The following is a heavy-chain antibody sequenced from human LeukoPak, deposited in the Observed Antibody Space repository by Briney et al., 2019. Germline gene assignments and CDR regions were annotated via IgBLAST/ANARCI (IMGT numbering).Heavy chain of an antibody. CDR2: ISGSGVNT. J-gene: IGHJ6*02. CDR3: ARDTSFNYGAHAMDV. Sequence: GGSLRLSCAASGFTFSSYSMNWVRQAPGKGLEWVLGISGSGVNTYYADSVKGRFTISRDNSKNTLYLQLNSLRGEDTAIYYCARDTSFNYGAHAMDVWAKGPRTPSP. CDR1: GFTFSSYS. V-gene: IGHV3-23*01. D-gene: IGHD4/OR15-4a*01.